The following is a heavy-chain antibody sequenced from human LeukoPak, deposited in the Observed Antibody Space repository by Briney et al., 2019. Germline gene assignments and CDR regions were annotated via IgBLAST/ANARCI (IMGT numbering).Heavy chain of an antibody. V-gene: IGHV4-59*11. Sequence: SETLSLTCTVSGGSISSHYWNWIRQPPGKVLEWIGYIHYSGSTNYNPSLKSRVTISVDTSKTQYSLKLSSVTAADTAVYYCARDLPRYCGGDCYMGAFDIWGQGTMVTVSS. CDR3: ARDLPRYCGGDCYMGAFDI. CDR2: IHYSGST. CDR1: GGSISSHY. J-gene: IGHJ3*02. D-gene: IGHD2-21*02.